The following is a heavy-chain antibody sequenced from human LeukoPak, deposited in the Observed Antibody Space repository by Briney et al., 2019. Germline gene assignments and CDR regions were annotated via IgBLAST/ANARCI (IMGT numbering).Heavy chain of an antibody. V-gene: IGHV3-23*01. CDR1: GFTFSSYA. Sequence: AGGSLRLSCAASGFTFSSYAMNWVRQAPGTGLERVSSVSGSGGSTFYADSVKGRFTISRDNSKNTLYLQMNSLRAEDTAVYYCARDYKSPDFWAGYPPYHHDHWGQGILVTVSS. D-gene: IGHD3/OR15-3a*01. CDR2: VSGSGGST. CDR3: ARDYKSPDFWAGYPPYHHDH. J-gene: IGHJ4*02.